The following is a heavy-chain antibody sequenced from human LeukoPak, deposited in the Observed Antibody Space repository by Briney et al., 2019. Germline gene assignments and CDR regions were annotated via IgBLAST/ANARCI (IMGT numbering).Heavy chain of an antibody. CDR3: AKSGGLAAAGLGY. CDR2: IISDGRST. J-gene: IGHJ4*02. V-gene: IGHV3-74*01. CDR1: GFTISSYW. Sequence: PGGSLRLSCVASGFTISSYWTHWVRQVPGKGLVWVSHIISDGRSTNYADSVKGRFTISRDDAKNTVYLQMNSLRVEDTAVYYCAKSGGLAAAGLGYWGQGTLVTVSS. D-gene: IGHD6-13*01.